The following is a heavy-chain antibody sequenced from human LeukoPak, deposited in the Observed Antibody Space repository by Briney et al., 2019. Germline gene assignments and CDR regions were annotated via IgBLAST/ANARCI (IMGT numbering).Heavy chain of an antibody. CDR2: ISTGGST. CDR1: GFTVSRHY. D-gene: IGHD3-22*01. Sequence: PGGSLRLSCVASGFTVSRHYMTWVRQAPGKGLEWLSVISTGGSTNYADSVKGRFTISRDNSKNILYLQMNSLRAEDTAVYYCARDDYYDSSGLDYWGQGILVTVS. J-gene: IGHJ4*02. CDR3: ARDDYYDSSGLDY. V-gene: IGHV3-53*01.